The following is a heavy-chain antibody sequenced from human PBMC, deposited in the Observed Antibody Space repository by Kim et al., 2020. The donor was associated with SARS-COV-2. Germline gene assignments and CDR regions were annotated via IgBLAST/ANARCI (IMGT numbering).Heavy chain of an antibody. CDR1: RSTFSGYA. V-gene: IGHV3-30*04. Sequence: GGSLRLSCAASRSTFSGYAMHWFRQAPGKGLEWLAVIAHDSSNEFYADSVRGRFTISRDESKYTLSLQMNNLKVEDTAVYSCTRVGKGYTYGGGYDLWGQGTLVTVSS. CDR2: IAHDSSNE. CDR3: TRVGKGYTYGGGYDL. D-gene: IGHD2-8*01. J-gene: IGHJ5*02.